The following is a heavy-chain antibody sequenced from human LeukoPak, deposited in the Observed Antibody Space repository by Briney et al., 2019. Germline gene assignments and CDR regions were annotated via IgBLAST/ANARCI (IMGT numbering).Heavy chain of an antibody. CDR1: GFTFSSYA. J-gene: IGHJ4*02. Sequence: GGSLRLSCAASGFTFSSYAMSWVRQAPGKGLEWVSAISGSGGNTYYTDSVQGRFTISRDNSRNTLYLQMSSLRAEDTAIYYCAKERGISYTYEFDYWGQGALVTVSS. V-gene: IGHV3-23*01. CDR2: ISGSGGNT. D-gene: IGHD3-16*01. CDR3: AKERGISYTYEFDY.